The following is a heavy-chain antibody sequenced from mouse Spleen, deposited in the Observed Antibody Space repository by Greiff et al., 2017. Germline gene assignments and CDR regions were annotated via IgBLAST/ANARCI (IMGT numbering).Heavy chain of an antibody. CDR3: ARSGYYGSGDWYFDV. CDR2: IYPGDGDT. D-gene: IGHD1-1*01. CDR1: GYAFSSSW. Sequence: VQLQQSGPELVKPGASVKISCKASGYAFSSSWMNWVKQRPGKGLEWIGRIYPGDGDTNYNGKFKGKATLTADKSSSTAYMQLSSLTSEDSAVYFCARSGYYGSGDWYFDVWGAGTTVTVSS. J-gene: IGHJ1*01. V-gene: IGHV1-82*01.